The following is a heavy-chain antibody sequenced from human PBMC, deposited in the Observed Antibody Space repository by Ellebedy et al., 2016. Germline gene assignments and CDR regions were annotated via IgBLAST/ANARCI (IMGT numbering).Heavy chain of an antibody. CDR1: GFTFSSYA. CDR2: ISYDGSNK. Sequence: GESLKISCAASGFTFSSYAMHWVRQAPGKGLEWVAVISYDGSNKYYADSVKGRFTISRDNSKNTLYLQMNSLRAEDTAVYYCARDGPARAARLHYMDVWGKGTTVTVSS. V-gene: IGHV3-30-3*01. D-gene: IGHD6-6*01. CDR3: ARDGPARAARLHYMDV. J-gene: IGHJ6*03.